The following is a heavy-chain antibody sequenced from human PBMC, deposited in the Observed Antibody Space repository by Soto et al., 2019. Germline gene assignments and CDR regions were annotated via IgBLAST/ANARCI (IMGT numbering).Heavy chain of an antibody. Sequence: TGGSLRLSCAASGFNFSGSAMHWVRQASGKGLEWVGRIRDKANSYATAYTASVKGRFTISRDDSKNTAYLQMNSLKTEDTAVYYCTRLYCGGDCDFDSWGQGTLVTVSS. CDR1: GFNFSGSA. CDR2: IRDKANSYAT. J-gene: IGHJ4*02. D-gene: IGHD2-21*02. V-gene: IGHV3-73*01. CDR3: TRLYCGGDCDFDS.